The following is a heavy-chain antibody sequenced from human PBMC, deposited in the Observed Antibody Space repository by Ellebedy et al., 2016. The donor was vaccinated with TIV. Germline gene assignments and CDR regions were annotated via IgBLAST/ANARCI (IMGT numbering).Heavy chain of an antibody. V-gene: IGHV4-59*01. CDR1: GGSISSYY. D-gene: IGHD1-26*01. CDR2: IYYSGST. J-gene: IGHJ4*02. Sequence: MPGGSLRLSCTVSGGSISSYYWSWIRQPPGKGLEWIGYIYYSGSTNYNPSLKSRVTISVDTSRNQFSLKLSSMTAADTAVYYCARDRGSGSYRNWGQGTLVTVSS. CDR3: ARDRGSGSYRN.